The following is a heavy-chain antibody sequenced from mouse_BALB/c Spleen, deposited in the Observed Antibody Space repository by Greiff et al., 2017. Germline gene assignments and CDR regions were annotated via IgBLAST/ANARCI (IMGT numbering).Heavy chain of an antibody. V-gene: IGHV1-53*01. Sequence: VQLQQPGAELVKPGASVKLSCKASGYTFTSYWMHWVKQRPGQGLEWIGYIDPYNGGTSYNQKFKGKATLTVDKSSSTAYMHLNSLTSEDSAVYYCARGYGYDEGSWFAYWGQGTLVTVSA. J-gene: IGHJ3*01. CDR1: GYTFTSYW. CDR2: IDPYNGGT. D-gene: IGHD2-2*01. CDR3: ARGYGYDEGSWFAY.